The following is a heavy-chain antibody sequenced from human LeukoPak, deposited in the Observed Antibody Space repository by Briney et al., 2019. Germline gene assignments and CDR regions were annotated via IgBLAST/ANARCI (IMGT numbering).Heavy chain of an antibody. Sequence: GGSLRLSCAASGFTVSSNYMSWVRQAPGKGLEWVSVIYSGGSTYYADSVKGRFTISRDNSKNTLYLQMNSLRAEDTAVYYCAKVGTYYYDSSGYYSNYFDYWGQGTLVTVSS. V-gene: IGHV3-53*01. J-gene: IGHJ4*02. D-gene: IGHD3-22*01. CDR3: AKVGTYYYDSSGYYSNYFDY. CDR1: GFTVSSNY. CDR2: IYSGGST.